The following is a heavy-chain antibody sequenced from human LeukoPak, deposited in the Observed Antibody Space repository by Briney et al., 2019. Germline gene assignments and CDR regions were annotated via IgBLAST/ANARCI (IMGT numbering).Heavy chain of an antibody. V-gene: IGHV3-30*02. Sequence: PGGSLRLSCAASGFTFTTSGMHWVRQAPSKGLEWVTFIQYDGGDIFYADSVKGRFTISRDNSKNTLYLQMNSLRAEDTAVYYCARVGGLFRAFDIWGQGTMVTVSS. CDR3: ARVGGLFRAFDI. J-gene: IGHJ3*02. D-gene: IGHD3-10*01. CDR1: GFTFTTSG. CDR2: IQYDGGDI.